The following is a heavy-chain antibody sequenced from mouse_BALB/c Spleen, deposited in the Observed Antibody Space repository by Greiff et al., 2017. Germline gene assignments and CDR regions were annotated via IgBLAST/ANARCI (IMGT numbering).Heavy chain of an antibody. CDR2: ISTYYGDA. CDR3: ARSVYDYDGGFAY. Sequence: QVQLKESGAELVRPGVSVKISCKGSGYTFTDYAMHWVKQSHAKSLEWIGVISTYYGDASYNQKFKGKATMTVDKSSSTAYMELARLTSEDSAIYYCARSVYDYDGGFAYWGQGTLVTVSA. V-gene: IGHV1S137*01. D-gene: IGHD2-4*01. J-gene: IGHJ3*01. CDR1: GYTFTDYA.